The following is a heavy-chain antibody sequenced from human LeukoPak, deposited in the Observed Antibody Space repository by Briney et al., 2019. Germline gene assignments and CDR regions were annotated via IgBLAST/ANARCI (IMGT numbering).Heavy chain of an antibody. V-gene: IGHV3-21*04. CDR2: ISSSSSYI. D-gene: IGHD3-22*01. Sequence: PGGSLRLSCAASGFTFSSYSMNWVRQAPGKGLEWVSSISSSSSYIYYADSVKGRFTISRDNAKNSLYLQMNSLRAEDTALYYCARGYYYDSSGPFDIWGQGTMVTVSS. CDR1: GFTFSSYS. CDR3: ARGYYYDSSGPFDI. J-gene: IGHJ3*02.